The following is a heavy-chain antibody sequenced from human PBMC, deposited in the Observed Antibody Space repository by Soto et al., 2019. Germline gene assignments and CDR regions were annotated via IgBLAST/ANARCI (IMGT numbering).Heavy chain of an antibody. Sequence: QVQLQQWGAGLLKPSETLSLTCAVYGGSFSGYYWSWIRQPPGKGLEWIGEINHSGSTNYNPSLKSRVTISVDTSKNQFSLKLRAVTAADTAVYYCARGSGSRGRWGKGTLVTVSS. CDR2: INHSGST. CDR3: ARGSGSRGR. CDR1: GGSFSGYY. V-gene: IGHV4-34*01. D-gene: IGHD3-10*01. J-gene: IGHJ4*02.